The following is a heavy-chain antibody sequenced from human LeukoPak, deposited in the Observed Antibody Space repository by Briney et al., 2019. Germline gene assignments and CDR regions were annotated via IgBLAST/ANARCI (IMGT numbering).Heavy chain of an antibody. J-gene: IGHJ6*02. V-gene: IGHV5-51*01. CDR3: TRADQLKWFGDPRRPYYYGLDV. CDR2: IYPGDSDT. D-gene: IGHD3-10*01. CDR1: GYSFPDYW. Sequence: GESLKISCKGSGYSFPDYWIGWVRQMPGKGLEWMEIIYPGDSDTRYSPSFQGQVTISADKSFSTAYLQWSSLKASDTGMYYCTRADQLKWFGDPRRPYYYGLDVWGQGTTVTVSS.